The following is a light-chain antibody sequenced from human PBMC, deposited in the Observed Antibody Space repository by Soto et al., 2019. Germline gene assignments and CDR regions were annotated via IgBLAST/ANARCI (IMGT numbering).Light chain of an antibody. CDR1: QSVRNN. J-gene: IGKJ5*01. V-gene: IGKV3-15*01. CDR2: GAS. CDR3: QQYDNWPPIT. Sequence: EIVMTQSPATLSVSPGERATLSCRASQSVRNNLAWYQQKPGQAPRVLIYGASTRATGIPAKFSGSGSGTEFTLTISSLQSEDFAVYYCQQYDNWPPITFGQGTRLEIK.